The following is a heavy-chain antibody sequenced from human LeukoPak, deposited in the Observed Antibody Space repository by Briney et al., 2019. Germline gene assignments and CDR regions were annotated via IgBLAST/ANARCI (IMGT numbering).Heavy chain of an antibody. CDR3: AKDPSGDSFGSYGLDA. CDR1: GFTFSSYD. J-gene: IGHJ6*02. V-gene: IGHV3-30*18. CDR2: ISYDGSNK. D-gene: IGHD5-18*01. Sequence: GGSLRLSCAASGFTFSSYDMHWVRQAPGKGLEWVAVISYDGSNKYYAASVKGRFTISRDNSKNTLYLQMSSRRPEDTAVYYCAKDPSGDSFGSYGLDAWGQGTTVTVSS.